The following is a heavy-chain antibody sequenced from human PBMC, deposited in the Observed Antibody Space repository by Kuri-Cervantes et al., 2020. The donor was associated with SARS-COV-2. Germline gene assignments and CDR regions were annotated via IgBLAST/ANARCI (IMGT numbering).Heavy chain of an antibody. CDR2: IYTSGST. V-gene: IGHV4-4*07. Sequence: SETLSLTCTVSGGSISSYYWSWIRQPAGKGLEWIGRIYTSGSTNYNPSLKGRVTISVDTSKNQFSLKLSSVTAADTAVYYCARGQRSCTGGVCYRGWYYYMDVWGKGTTVTVSS. D-gene: IGHD2-8*02. J-gene: IGHJ6*03. CDR1: GGSISSYY. CDR3: ARGQRSCTGGVCYRGWYYYMDV.